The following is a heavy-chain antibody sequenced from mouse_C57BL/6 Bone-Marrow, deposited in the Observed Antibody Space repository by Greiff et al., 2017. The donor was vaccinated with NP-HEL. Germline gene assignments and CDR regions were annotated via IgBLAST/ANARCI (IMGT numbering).Heavy chain of an antibody. D-gene: IGHD1-1*01. CDR2: ISSGGSYT. CDR1: GFTFSSYG. V-gene: IGHV5-6*01. CDR3: VLYGSSSWFAY. Sequence: EVKLMESGGDLVKPGGSLKLSCAASGFTFSSYGMSWVRQTPDKRLEWVATISSGGSYTYYPDSVKGRFTISRDNAKNTLYLQMSSLKSEDTAMYYCVLYGSSSWFAYWGQGTLVTVSA. J-gene: IGHJ3*01.